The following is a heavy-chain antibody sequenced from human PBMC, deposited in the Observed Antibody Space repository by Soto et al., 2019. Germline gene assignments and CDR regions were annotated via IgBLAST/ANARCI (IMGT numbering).Heavy chain of an antibody. CDR3: AGGSITIIGVDSHYFDY. CDR2: ISSSSSYI. J-gene: IGHJ4*02. CDR1: GFTFSSYS. V-gene: IGHV3-21*01. Sequence: GGSLRLSCAASGFTFSSYSMNWVRQAPGKGLEWVSSISSSSSYIYYADSVKGRFTISRDNAKNSQYLQMNILRAEDRAVYYCAGGSITIIGVDSHYFDYWGQGTLVTVSS. D-gene: IGHD3-3*01.